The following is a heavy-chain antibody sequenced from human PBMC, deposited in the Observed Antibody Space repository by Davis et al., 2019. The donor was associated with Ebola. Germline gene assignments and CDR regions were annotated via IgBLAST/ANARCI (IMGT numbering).Heavy chain of an antibody. CDR1: GYTFTSYD. CDR2: MNPNSGNT. CDR3: ARGRPTHSGSYSTYYYYYGMDV. D-gene: IGHD1-26*01. J-gene: IGHJ6*02. V-gene: IGHV1-8*01. Sequence: ASVKVSCKASGYTFTSYDINWVRQATGQGLEWMGWMNPNSGNTGYAQKFQGRVTMTRNTSISTAYMELSSLRSEDTAVYYCARGRPTHSGSYSTYYYYYGMDVWSQGTTVTVSS.